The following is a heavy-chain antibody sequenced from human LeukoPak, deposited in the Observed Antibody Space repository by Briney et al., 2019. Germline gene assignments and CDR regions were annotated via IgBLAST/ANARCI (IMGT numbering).Heavy chain of an antibody. V-gene: IGHV3-74*01. J-gene: IGHJ3*02. CDR2: INSDGSTT. CDR1: GFTFTTSW. D-gene: IGHD6-13*01. Sequence: GGSLRLSCAASGFTFTTSWMHWVRQAPGKGLVWVSRINSDGSTTTYADSVKGRFTISRDNAKNTLYLQMNSLRGEDTAVYYCARVLGAAAGLRAFDIWGKGTLVFVSS. CDR3: ARVLGAAAGLRAFDI.